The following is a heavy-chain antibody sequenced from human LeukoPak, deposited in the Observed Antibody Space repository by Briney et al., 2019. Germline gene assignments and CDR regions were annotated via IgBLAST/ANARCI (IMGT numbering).Heavy chain of an antibody. CDR2: INPSGGST. V-gene: IGHV1-46*01. D-gene: IGHD1-26*01. CDR3: ARQQSVVGAKPPLDAFDI. CDR1: GGTFSSYA. J-gene: IGHJ3*02. Sequence: GASVKVSCKASGGTFSSYAISWVRQAPGQGLEWMGIINPSGGSTSYAQKFQGRVTMTRDTSTSTVYMELSSLRSEDTAVYYCARQQSVVGAKPPLDAFDIWGQGTMVTVSS.